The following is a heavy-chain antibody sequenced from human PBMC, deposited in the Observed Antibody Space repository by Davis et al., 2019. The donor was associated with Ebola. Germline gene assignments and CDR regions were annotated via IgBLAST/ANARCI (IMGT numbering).Heavy chain of an antibody. CDR3: AREYGYYGMDV. D-gene: IGHD4-17*01. CDR2: IYSGGST. J-gene: IGHJ6*02. Sequence: PGGSLRLSCAASGFTFSSYAMHWVRQAPGKGLEWVSVIYSGGSTYYADSVKGRFTISRHNSKNTLYLQMNSLRAEDTAVYYCAREYGYYGMDVWGQGTTVTVSS. V-gene: IGHV3-53*04. CDR1: GFTFSSYA.